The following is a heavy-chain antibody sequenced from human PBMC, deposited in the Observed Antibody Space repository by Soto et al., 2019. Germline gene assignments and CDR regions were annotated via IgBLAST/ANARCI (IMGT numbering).Heavy chain of an antibody. Sequence: GGSLRLSCAASGFSFSGYWMSWVRQAPGKGLEWVANINQVGTEKYYVDSVKGRFTISRDNAKNSVYLQMNSLRAEDTAVYYCARAGNWGQGTLVTVS. V-gene: IGHV3-7*05. CDR3: ARAGN. CDR1: GFSFSGYW. CDR2: INQVGTEK. J-gene: IGHJ4*02.